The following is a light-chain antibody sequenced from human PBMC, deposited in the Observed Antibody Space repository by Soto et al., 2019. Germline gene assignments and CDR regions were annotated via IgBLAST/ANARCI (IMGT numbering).Light chain of an antibody. V-gene: IGKV1-39*01. Sequence: DIHRTQSPSSLSSSLGYRFTVTCRASQSISSYLNWYQQKPGKAPKLLIYAASSLQSGVPSRFSGSGSGTDFTLTISSLQPEDFATYYCQQSYSTPPITFGQGTRLEIK. J-gene: IGKJ5*01. CDR1: QSISSY. CDR3: QQSYSTPPIT. CDR2: AAS.